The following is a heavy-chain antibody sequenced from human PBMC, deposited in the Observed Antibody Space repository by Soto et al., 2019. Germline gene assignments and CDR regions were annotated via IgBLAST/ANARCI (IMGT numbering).Heavy chain of an antibody. D-gene: IGHD5-12*01. CDR1: GFTFSSYS. CDR3: ARDGRRGYPDAFDI. Sequence: PGGSLSLSCAASGFTFSSYSMNWVRQAPGKGLEWVSSISSSSSYIYYADSVKGRFTISRDNAKNSLYLQMNSLRAEDTAVYYCARDGRRGYPDAFDIWGQGTMVTVSS. J-gene: IGHJ3*02. V-gene: IGHV3-21*01. CDR2: ISSSSSYI.